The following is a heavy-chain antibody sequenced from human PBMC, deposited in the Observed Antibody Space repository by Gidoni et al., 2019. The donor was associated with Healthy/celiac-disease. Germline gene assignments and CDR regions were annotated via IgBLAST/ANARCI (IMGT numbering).Heavy chain of an antibody. J-gene: IGHJ4*02. CDR3: AKGKNYYDSSGYLDY. CDR1: GFTFSSYG. V-gene: IGHV3-30*18. D-gene: IGHD3-22*01. CDR2: ISYDGSNK. Sequence: QVQLVESGGGVVQPGRSLRLSCAASGFTFSSYGMHWVRQAPGKGLEWVAVISYDGSNKYYADAVKGRFTISRDNSKNTLYLQMNSLRAEDTAVYYCAKGKNYYDSSGYLDYWGQGTLVTVSS.